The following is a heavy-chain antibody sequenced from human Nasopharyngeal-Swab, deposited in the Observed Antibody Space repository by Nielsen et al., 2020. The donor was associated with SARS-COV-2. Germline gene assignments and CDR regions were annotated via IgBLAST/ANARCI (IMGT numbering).Heavy chain of an antibody. CDR2: IYSGGST. CDR3: ARALYYYDSEAYFDY. D-gene: IGHD3-22*01. Sequence: GESLNISCAASGFTVSSNYMSWVRQAPGKGLEWVSVIYSGGSTYYADSVKGRFTISRDNSKNTLYLQMNSLRAEVTAVYYCARALYYYDSEAYFDYWGQGTLVTVSS. V-gene: IGHV3-53*01. CDR1: GFTVSSNY. J-gene: IGHJ4*02.